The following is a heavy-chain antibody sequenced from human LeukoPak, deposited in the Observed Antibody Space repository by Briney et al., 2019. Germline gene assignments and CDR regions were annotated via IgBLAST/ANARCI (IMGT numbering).Heavy chain of an antibody. CDR1: LFTLSRYW. J-gene: IGHJ4*02. V-gene: IGHV3-7*01. D-gene: IGHD3-10*01. CDR2: IKQDGSEK. Sequence: PGGSLRLSRAASLFTLSRYWMSGVRQAPGKGGEWVANIKQDGSEKYYVDYVKGRFTIARDNAKDSLYLQMNSLRAEDTAVYYCARGPHYGSGSLIIYYFDYWGQGTLVTVSS. CDR3: ARGPHYGSGSLIIYYFDY.